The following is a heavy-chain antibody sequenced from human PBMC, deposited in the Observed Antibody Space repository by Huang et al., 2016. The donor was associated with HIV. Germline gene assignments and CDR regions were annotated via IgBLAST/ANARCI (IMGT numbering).Heavy chain of an antibody. CDR3: ARDQFGDYVNYFDL. J-gene: IGHJ4*02. CDR1: GGSISGYF. CDR2: IGSSGVT. D-gene: IGHD4-17*01. V-gene: IGHV4-4*07. Sequence: QVQLQESGPGLVRPSETLSLICGVSGGSISGYFWSWIRQPAGKGLQWIGRIGSSGVTDYNPTLKSRFNMSIDTSKSQFSLTLSSVTAADTAVYYCARDQFGDYVNYFDLWGQGTLVTVSS.